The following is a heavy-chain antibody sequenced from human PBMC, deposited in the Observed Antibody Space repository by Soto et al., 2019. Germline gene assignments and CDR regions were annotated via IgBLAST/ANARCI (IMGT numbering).Heavy chain of an antibody. Sequence: SQTLSLTCAISGDSVSTNTAASNWIRQSPSRGLEWLGRTYYRSKWYNDYAVSVKSRITVNPDTSKNQFSLHLNSVTPDDTAVYYCARTTASGTLAPWGQGTLVTVSS. D-gene: IGHD6-13*01. CDR3: ARTTASGTLAP. V-gene: IGHV6-1*01. J-gene: IGHJ5*02. CDR2: TYYRSKWYN. CDR1: GDSVSTNTAA.